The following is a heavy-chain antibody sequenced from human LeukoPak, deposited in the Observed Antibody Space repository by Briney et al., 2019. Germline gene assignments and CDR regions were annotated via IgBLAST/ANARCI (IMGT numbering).Heavy chain of an antibody. V-gene: IGHV3-48*03. CDR1: GFTFSNYE. CDR3: ARDDSYGLDY. Sequence: GSLRLSCAASGFTFSNYEMNWVRQAPGKGLEWVSYISSSGSTIYYADSVKGRFTISRDNAKNSLYLQMNSLRAEDTAVYYCARDDSYGLDYWGQGTRVTVSS. CDR2: ISSSGSTI. J-gene: IGHJ4*02. D-gene: IGHD5-18*01.